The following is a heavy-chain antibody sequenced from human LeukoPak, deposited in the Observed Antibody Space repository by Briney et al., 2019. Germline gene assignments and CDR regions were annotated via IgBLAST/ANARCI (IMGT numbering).Heavy chain of an antibody. J-gene: IGHJ6*02. CDR3: AKDLSSAITSALVLDV. D-gene: IGHD3-22*01. V-gene: IGHV3-9*01. Sequence: GGSLRLSCAASGFTFDDYAMHWVRQAPGKGLEWVSGITWNRDNIGYGDSVKGRFTISRDNVKNVLYLQMNSLRPEDTALYYCAKDLSSAITSALVLDVWGQGTTVTVSS. CDR1: GFTFDDYA. CDR2: ITWNRDNI.